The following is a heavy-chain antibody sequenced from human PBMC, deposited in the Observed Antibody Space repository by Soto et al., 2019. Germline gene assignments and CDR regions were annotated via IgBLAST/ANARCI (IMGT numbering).Heavy chain of an antibody. D-gene: IGHD4-17*01. V-gene: IGHV1-18*01. J-gene: IGHJ4*02. CDR3: ARDGRTTWTTVDY. Sequence: QVQLVQSGAEVKKPGASVKVSCKASGYTFTSYGISWVRQAPGQGLEWMGWISAYNGNTNYAQKHKGRVTMTTDTSTSTAYKEQRSLRSDDAAVYYCARDGRTTWTTVDYWGQGTLVTVSS. CDR2: ISAYNGNT. CDR1: GYTFTSYG.